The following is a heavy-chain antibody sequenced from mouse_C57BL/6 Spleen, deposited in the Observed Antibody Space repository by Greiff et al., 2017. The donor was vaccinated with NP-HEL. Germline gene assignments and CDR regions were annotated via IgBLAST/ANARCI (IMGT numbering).Heavy chain of an antibody. Sequence: VKLQESGAELARPGASVKLSCKASGYTFTSYGISWVKQRTGQGLEWIGEIYPRSGNTYYNEKFKGKATLTADKSSSTAYMELRSLTSEDSAVYFCARSYGSSPYYAMDYWGQGTSVTVSS. D-gene: IGHD1-1*01. CDR3: ARSYGSSPYYAMDY. V-gene: IGHV1-81*01. CDR2: IYPRSGNT. CDR1: GYTFTSYG. J-gene: IGHJ4*01.